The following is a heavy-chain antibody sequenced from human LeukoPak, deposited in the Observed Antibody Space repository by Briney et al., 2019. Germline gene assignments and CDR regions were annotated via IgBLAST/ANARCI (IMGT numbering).Heavy chain of an antibody. Sequence: ASVKVSCKTSGYTFFSYGITWVRQSPVQGLEWMGWISADSGNTHYGKKFQGRVTMTKDTSTSTVYMELRSLRSDDTAIYYCARDSYRSGSTDFWGQGTLVTVSS. J-gene: IGHJ4*02. CDR3: ARDSYRSGSTDF. CDR1: GYTFFSYG. CDR2: ISADSGNT. D-gene: IGHD6-19*01. V-gene: IGHV1-18*04.